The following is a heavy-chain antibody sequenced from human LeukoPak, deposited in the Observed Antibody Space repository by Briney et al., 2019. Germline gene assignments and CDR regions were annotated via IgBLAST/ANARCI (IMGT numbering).Heavy chain of an antibody. V-gene: IGHV3-30*03. CDR2: ISYDGSNK. Sequence: PGGSLRLSCAGSGFTFSSYGMHWVRQAPGKGLEWVAVISYDGSNKYYADSVKGRFTISRDNSKNTLYLQMNSLRAEDTAVYYCARELGSGSYYNSAFDIWGQGTMVTVSS. D-gene: IGHD3-10*01. CDR3: ARELGSGSYYNSAFDI. CDR1: GFTFSSYG. J-gene: IGHJ3*02.